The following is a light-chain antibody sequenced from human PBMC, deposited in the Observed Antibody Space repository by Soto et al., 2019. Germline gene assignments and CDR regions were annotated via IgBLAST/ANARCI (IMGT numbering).Light chain of an antibody. Sequence: EMVVSQFAATLPRYRGDRATXSCRASQCVSSFLAWYQRRAGQAPRLLINGASRRATDIPARFSGSGSGTEFTLTINSLQPEDFAVYYCQQRYNSPPTFGQGTRLEMK. J-gene: IGKJ5*01. V-gene: IGKV3-11*01. CDR2: GAS. CDR3: QQRYNSPPT. CDR1: QCVSSF.